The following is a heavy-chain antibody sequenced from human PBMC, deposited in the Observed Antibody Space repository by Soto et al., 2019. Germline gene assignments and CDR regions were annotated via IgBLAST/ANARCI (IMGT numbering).Heavy chain of an antibody. J-gene: IGHJ6*02. CDR3: ARGKGMEENYYYYGMDV. Sequence: ASVKVSCKASGYTFSTYALHWVRQAPGQGLEWMGWINGGNGHTRYSQKFKDRFTISRDTPASTAYMELSGLRSEDTAVYYCARGKGMEENYYYYGMDVWGQGTTVTVSS. D-gene: IGHD1-1*01. CDR1: GYTFSTYA. CDR2: INGGNGHT. V-gene: IGHV1-3*01.